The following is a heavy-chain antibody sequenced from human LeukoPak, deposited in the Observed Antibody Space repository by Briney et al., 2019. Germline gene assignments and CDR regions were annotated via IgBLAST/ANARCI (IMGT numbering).Heavy chain of an antibody. CDR2: INPNSGGT. CDR1: GYTFTGYY. Sequence: ASVKVSCKASGYTFTGYYMHWVRQAPGQGLEWMGWINPNSGGTNYAQKFQSRVTMTRDTSISTAYMELSRLRSDDTAVYYCARGRAVAGTMKYYFDYWGQGTLVTVSS. D-gene: IGHD6-19*01. CDR3: ARGRAVAGTMKYYFDY. V-gene: IGHV1-2*02. J-gene: IGHJ4*02.